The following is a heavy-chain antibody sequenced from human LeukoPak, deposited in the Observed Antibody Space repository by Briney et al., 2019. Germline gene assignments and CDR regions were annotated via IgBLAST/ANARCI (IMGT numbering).Heavy chain of an antibody. D-gene: IGHD3-22*01. CDR3: ARDPDSSGYYSLYFDY. CDR1: GFTFSSYA. V-gene: IGHV3-30-3*01. J-gene: IGHJ4*02. CDR2: ISYDGSNK. Sequence: GGSLRLSCAASGFTFSSYAMHWVRQAPGKGPEWVAVISYDGSNKYYADSVKGRFTISRDNSKNTLYLQMNSLRAEDTAVYYCARDPDSSGYYSLYFDYWGQGTLVTVSS.